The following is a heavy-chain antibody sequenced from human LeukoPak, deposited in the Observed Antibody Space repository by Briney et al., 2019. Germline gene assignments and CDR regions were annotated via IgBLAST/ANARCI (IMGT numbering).Heavy chain of an antibody. CDR1: GFTFSSYS. J-gene: IGHJ4*02. D-gene: IGHD3-16*01. CDR2: ISSSSSAI. V-gene: IGHV3-48*04. Sequence: PGGSLRLSCAASGFTFSSYSMNWVRQAPGKGLEWVSYISSSSSAIYYADSVKGRFTISRDNAKNSLYLQMNSLRAEDTAVYYCASPESPLGYRGQGTLVTVSS. CDR3: ASPESPLGY.